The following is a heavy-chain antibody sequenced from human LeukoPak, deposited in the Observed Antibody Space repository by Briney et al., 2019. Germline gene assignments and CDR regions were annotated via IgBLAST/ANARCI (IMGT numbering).Heavy chain of an antibody. J-gene: IGHJ3*01. V-gene: IGHV3-74*01. D-gene: IGHD3-10*01. CDR3: ARAQLLADDAFNL. Sequence: GGSLRLSCAASGFTFSSYWMHWVRQAPGKGLFWVSRINSDGSSTSYADSVKGRFTIFRDNAKTTVYLQMNSLRAEDTAVYFCARAQLLADDAFNLWGQGTVVTVSS. CDR1: GFTFSSYW. CDR2: INSDGSST.